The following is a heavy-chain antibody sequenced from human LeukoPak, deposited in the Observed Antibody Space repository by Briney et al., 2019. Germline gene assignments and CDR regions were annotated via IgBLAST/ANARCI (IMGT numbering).Heavy chain of an antibody. CDR3: ASWRGRGGYYMDV. D-gene: IGHD1-26*01. J-gene: IGHJ6*03. CDR2: IYHSGST. V-gene: IGHV4-30-2*01. Sequence: SETLSLTCAVSGGSISSGGYSWSWIRQPPGKGLEWIGYIYHSGSTYYNPSLKSRVTISVDRSKNQFSLKLSSVTAADTAVYYCASWRGRGGYYMDVWGKGTTVTVSS. CDR1: GGSISSGGYS.